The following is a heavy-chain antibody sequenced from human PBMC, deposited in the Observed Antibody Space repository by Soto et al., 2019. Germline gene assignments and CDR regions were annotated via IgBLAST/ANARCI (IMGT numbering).Heavy chain of an antibody. CDR2: INPNSGGT. CDR3: ARGRIGPPHEYFQH. J-gene: IGHJ1*01. D-gene: IGHD3-10*01. CDR1: GYTFTGYY. Sequence: QVQLVQSGAEVKKPGASVKVSCKASGYTFTGYYMHWVRQAPGQGLEWMGWINPNSGGTNYAQKVQGRVTMTRDTSISTAYMELSRLRSDDTAVYYCARGRIGPPHEYFQHWGQGTLVTVSS. V-gene: IGHV1-2*02.